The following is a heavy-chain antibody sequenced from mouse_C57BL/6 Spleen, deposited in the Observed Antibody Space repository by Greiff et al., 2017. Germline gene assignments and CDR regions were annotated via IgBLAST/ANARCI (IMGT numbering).Heavy chain of an antibody. CDR1: GFSLTSYG. J-gene: IGHJ4*01. Sequence: VHLVESGPGLVQPSQSLSITCTVSGFSLTSYGVHWVRQSPGKGLEWLGVVWRGGSTDYNAAFMSRLSITKDNSKGQVFFKMNSLQADDTAIYSCATPITTVVARYAMDDWGQGASVTVSS. D-gene: IGHD1-1*01. CDR3: ATPITTVVARYAMDD. V-gene: IGHV2-5*01. CDR2: VWRGGST.